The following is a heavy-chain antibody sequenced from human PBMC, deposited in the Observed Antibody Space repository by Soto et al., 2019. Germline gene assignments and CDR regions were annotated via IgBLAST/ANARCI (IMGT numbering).Heavy chain of an antibody. J-gene: IGHJ4*01. D-gene: IGHD2-21*01. V-gene: IGHV3-23*04. Sequence: DEQLVESGGDLVQPGGSLRLSCAASGFVFRTNAMSWVRQRPGQGLEWVSAIRGSGDNTYYADSVKGRFSISRDNSKSAWCLQTNRQRAEETTMYYCASLKIYCRGETCCPGYHDYWSQGALGAVS. CDR2: IRGSGDNT. CDR3: ASLKIYCRGETCCPGYHDY. CDR1: GFVFRTNA.